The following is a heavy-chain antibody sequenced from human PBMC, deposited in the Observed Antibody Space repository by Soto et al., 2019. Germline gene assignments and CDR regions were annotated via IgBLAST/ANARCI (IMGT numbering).Heavy chain of an antibody. Sequence: SETLSLTCTVSGGSISSGDYYWSWIRQPPGKGLEWIGYIFYSGSTYYNPSLKSRVTISVDTSKNQFSLKLGSVTAADTAVYYCARWLGYGPHFDYWGQGTLVTVS. J-gene: IGHJ4*02. CDR1: GGSISSGDYY. D-gene: IGHD5-12*01. CDR2: IFYSGST. CDR3: ARWLGYGPHFDY. V-gene: IGHV4-30-4*01.